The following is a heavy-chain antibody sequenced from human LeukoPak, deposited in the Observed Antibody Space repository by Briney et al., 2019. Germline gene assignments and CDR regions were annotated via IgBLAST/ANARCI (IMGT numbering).Heavy chain of an antibody. V-gene: IGHV1-8*01. J-gene: IGHJ6*03. CDR1: GYTFTSYD. D-gene: IGHD1-26*01. Sequence: ASVKVSCKASGYTFTSYDINWVRQATGQGLEWMGWMNPNSGNTGYAQKFQGRVTMTRNTSISTAYMELSSLRSEDTAVYYCARAEGGGSYYDLDYHYYMDVWGKGTTVTVSS. CDR3: ARAEGGGSYYDLDYHYYMDV. CDR2: MNPNSGNT.